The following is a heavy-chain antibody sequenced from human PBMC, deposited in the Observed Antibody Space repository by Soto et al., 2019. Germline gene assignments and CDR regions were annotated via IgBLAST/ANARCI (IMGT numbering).Heavy chain of an antibody. V-gene: IGHV1-2*02. CDR1: GYTFTGYY. CDR3: ARVSLIAVADDGMDV. CDR2: INPNSGGT. J-gene: IGHJ6*02. Sequence: ASVKVSCKASGYTFTGYYMHWVRQAPGQGLEWMGWINPNSGGTNYAQKFQGRVTMTRNTSIITAYMELSSLRSEDTAGYYCARVSLIAVADDGMDVWGQGTTVTVSS. D-gene: IGHD6-19*01.